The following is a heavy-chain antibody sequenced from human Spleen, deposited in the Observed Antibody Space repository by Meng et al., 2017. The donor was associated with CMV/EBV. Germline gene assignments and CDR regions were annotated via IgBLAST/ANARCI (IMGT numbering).Heavy chain of an antibody. Sequence: GFPFSAPAMHWVRQAPGKGLEWVALISYDGSSKYYADSVKGRFTISRDTSKNTLYLQMNSLRAEDTAVYYCARDAGYSTGWYPSAYWGQGTLVTVSS. J-gene: IGHJ4*02. V-gene: IGHV3-30-3*01. D-gene: IGHD6-19*01. CDR1: GFPFSAPA. CDR2: ISYDGSSK. CDR3: ARDAGYSTGWYPSAY.